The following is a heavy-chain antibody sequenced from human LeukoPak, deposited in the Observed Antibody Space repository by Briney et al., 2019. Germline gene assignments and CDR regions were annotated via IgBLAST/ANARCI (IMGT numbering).Heavy chain of an antibody. CDR3: AKDRSSSSWYAGNWFDP. J-gene: IGHJ5*02. V-gene: IGHV3-9*01. CDR1: GFTFDDYA. D-gene: IGHD6-13*01. Sequence: GGSLRLSCAASGFTFDDYAMHWVRQAPGKGLEWVSGISWNGGSIGYADSVKGRFTISRDNAKNSLYLEMNSLRGEDTALYYCAKDRSSSSWYAGNWFDPWGQGTLSPSPQ. CDR2: ISWNGGSI.